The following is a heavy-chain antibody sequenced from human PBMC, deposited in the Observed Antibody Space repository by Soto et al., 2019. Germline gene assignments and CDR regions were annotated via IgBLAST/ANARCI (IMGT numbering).Heavy chain of an antibody. CDR3: ARSPNYYYYGFDV. CDR1: GGSVSSGDYF. CDR2: IYYSGST. Sequence: PSETLSLTCTVSGGSVSSGDYFWSWLRQSPGKGLEWIAYIYYSGSTNYNPSLKSRATISVDTSKSQVSLTLTSMTAADAALYYCARSPNYYYYGFDVWG. D-gene: IGHD3-10*01. J-gene: IGHJ6*01. V-gene: IGHV4-61*08.